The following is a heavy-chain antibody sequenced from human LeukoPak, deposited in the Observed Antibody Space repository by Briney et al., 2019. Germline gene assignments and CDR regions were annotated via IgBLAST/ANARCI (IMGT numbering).Heavy chain of an antibody. CDR3: AAETYGDPTEY. CDR2: ISYDGSNK. V-gene: IGHV3-30*03. Sequence: GGSLRLSCAASGFTFSSYGMHWVRQAPGKGLEWVAVISYDGSNKYYADSVKGRFTISRDNSKNTLYLQMNGLRAEDTAVYYCAAETYGDPTEYWGQGTLVTVSS. J-gene: IGHJ4*02. CDR1: GFTFSSYG. D-gene: IGHD4-17*01.